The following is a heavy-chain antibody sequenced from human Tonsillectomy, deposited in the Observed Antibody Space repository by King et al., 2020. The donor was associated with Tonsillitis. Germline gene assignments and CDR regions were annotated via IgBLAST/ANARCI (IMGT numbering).Heavy chain of an antibody. CDR1: GYNFTGFY. Sequence: VQLVESGAEVKKPGASVTVSCRASGYNFTGFYIHWVRQAPGQGLEWMGWINSNSGDSNLAPKFQGRVTLTRDTSISTAYMELTRLTSDDTAIYYCARELGNWGQGTLVTVSS. J-gene: IGHJ3*01. CDR3: ARELGN. D-gene: IGHD1-26*01. CDR2: INSNSGDS. V-gene: IGHV1-2*07.